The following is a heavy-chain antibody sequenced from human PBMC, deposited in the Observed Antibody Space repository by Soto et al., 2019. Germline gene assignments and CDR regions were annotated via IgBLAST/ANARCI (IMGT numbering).Heavy chain of an antibody. D-gene: IGHD6-25*01. Sequence: QVQLQESGPGLVKPSETLSLTCSVSGDSISSYYWNWIRQPPGKGLEWIGCIHYTGSTNYNPSLKGRVCISIDASKTPFCLHLTSVTAADTAVYYCARLPYSSGSSLWFDPWGKGTLVTVS. V-gene: IGHV4-59*08. CDR3: ARLPYSSGSSLWFDP. CDR1: GDSISSYY. J-gene: IGHJ5*02. CDR2: IHYTGST.